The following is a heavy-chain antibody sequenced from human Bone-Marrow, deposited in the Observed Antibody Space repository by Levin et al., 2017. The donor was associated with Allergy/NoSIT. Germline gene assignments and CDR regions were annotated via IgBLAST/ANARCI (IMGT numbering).Heavy chain of an antibody. CDR3: TTLSDVLPSCY. Sequence: PGGSLRLSCAASGFTFSDAWMTWVRQAPGKGLERVGRIKSKINGGATDYDAPVEGRFTISRDASKNTLYLQLNHLKTEDSGVYYCTTLSDVLPSCYWGQGTLVTVSS. V-gene: IGHV3-15*01. D-gene: IGHD2-15*01. CDR1: GFTFSDAW. J-gene: IGHJ4*02. CDR2: IKSKINGGAT.